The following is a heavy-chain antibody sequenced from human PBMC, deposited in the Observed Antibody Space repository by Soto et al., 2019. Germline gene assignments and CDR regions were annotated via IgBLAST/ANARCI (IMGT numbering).Heavy chain of an antibody. CDR3: ARPTGRHLDL. D-gene: IGHD4-4*01. Sequence: SETLSLTCTVSYGSISVSNVFWGWVRQPPGKGLEWIGNIDYSGTAYFNPSLGTRVTFPVDTSKNQFSLTLYSVTAEDTAVYYCARPTGRHLDLWGQGILVTVSS. V-gene: IGHV4-39*01. CDR2: IDYSGTA. CDR1: YGSISVSNVF. J-gene: IGHJ4*02.